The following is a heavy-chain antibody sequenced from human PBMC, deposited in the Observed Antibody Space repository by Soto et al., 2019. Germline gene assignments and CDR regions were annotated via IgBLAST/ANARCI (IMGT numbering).Heavy chain of an antibody. CDR2: FDPEDGET. CDR3: ATEIVVVPAAREERNWFDP. Sequence: ASVKVSCKVSGYTLTELSMHWVRQAPGKGLEWMGGFDPEDGETIYAQKFQGRVTMTEDTSTDTAYMELSSLRSEDTAVYYCATEIVVVPAAREERNWFDPWGQGTLVTVSP. D-gene: IGHD2-2*01. V-gene: IGHV1-24*01. J-gene: IGHJ5*02. CDR1: GYTLTELS.